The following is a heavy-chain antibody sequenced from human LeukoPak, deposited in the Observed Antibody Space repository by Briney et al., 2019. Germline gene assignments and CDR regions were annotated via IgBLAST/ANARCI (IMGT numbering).Heavy chain of an antibody. CDR2: MNPNRGSK. CDR1: GYTFTRYD. CDR3: AGRCRVRGVTRRNWFDP. J-gene: IGHJ5*02. V-gene: IGHV1-8*01. Sequence: ASVKVSCKASGYTFTRYDFNWVRQATGQGLEWMGWMNPNRGSKDYAYKEQGRDTMTRNKSISTANLELNSLRFEDTAVYYWAGRCRVRGVTRRNWFDPWGEGTLVAVSS. D-gene: IGHD3-10*01.